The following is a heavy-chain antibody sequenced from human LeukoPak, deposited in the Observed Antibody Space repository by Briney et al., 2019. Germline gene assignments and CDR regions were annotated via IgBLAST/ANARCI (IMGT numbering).Heavy chain of an antibody. V-gene: IGHV4-59*01. CDR2: IYYSGST. Sequence: SETLSLTCTVSGGSISSYYWSWIRQPPGKGPEWIGYIYYSGSTNYNPSLKSRVTISVDTSKNQFSLKLSSVTAADTAVYYCARAVVYWNDAAYYFDYWGQGTLVTVSS. CDR3: ARAVVYWNDAAYYFDY. CDR1: GGSISSYY. D-gene: IGHD1-1*01. J-gene: IGHJ4*02.